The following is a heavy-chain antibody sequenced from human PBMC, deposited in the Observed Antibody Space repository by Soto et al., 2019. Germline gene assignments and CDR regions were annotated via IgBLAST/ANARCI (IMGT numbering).Heavy chain of an antibody. J-gene: IGHJ5*02. CDR2: IYYSGST. Sequence: QLQLQESGPGLVKPSETLSLTCTVSGGSISSSSYYWGWIRQPPGKGLEWIGSIYYSGSTYYNPSLKSRVTISVATSKNQCSLKLSSVTAADTAVYYCAAISTMVRGWFDPWGQGTLVTVSS. CDR3: AAISTMVRGWFDP. CDR1: GGSISSSSYY. D-gene: IGHD3-10*01. V-gene: IGHV4-39*01.